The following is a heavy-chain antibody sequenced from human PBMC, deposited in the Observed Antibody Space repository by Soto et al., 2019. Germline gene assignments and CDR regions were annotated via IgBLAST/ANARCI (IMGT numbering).Heavy chain of an antibody. CDR3: ARALDYYDSSGYYDY. CDR2: IFSNDEK. V-gene: IGHV2-26*01. Sequence: QVTLKESGPVLVKPTETLTLTCTVSGFSLSNARMGVSWIRQPPGKALEWLAHIFSNDEKSYSTSLKSRLTISKDTSKSQVVLTMTNMDPVDTATYYCARALDYYDSSGYYDYWGQGTLVTVSS. J-gene: IGHJ4*02. CDR1: GFSLSNARMG. D-gene: IGHD3-22*01.